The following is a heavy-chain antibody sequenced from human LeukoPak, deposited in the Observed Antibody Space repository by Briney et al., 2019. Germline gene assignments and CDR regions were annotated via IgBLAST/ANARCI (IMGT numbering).Heavy chain of an antibody. V-gene: IGHV4-34*01. J-gene: IGHJ4*02. Sequence: SETLSLTCAVYGGSFSGYYWSWIRQPPGKGLEWIGEINHSGSTNYNPSLKSRVTISVDTSKNQFSLKLSSVTAADTAVYYCARGAVCSYGFWGQGTLVTVSS. D-gene: IGHD5-18*01. CDR1: GGSFSGYY. CDR3: ARGAVCSYGF. CDR2: INHSGST.